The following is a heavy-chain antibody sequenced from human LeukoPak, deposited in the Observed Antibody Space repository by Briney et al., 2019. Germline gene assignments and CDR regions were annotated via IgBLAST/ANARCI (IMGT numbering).Heavy chain of an antibody. J-gene: IGHJ5*02. CDR3: ARSPRGDFWSGPYNWFVP. Sequence: GASVKVSCKASGYTFTINYLHWVRQAPGQGLEWMGIINPSGGTTIYAQKFQGRVTMTRDTSRSTGYMELSSLRSEDTAVYYCARSPRGDFWSGPYNWFVPWGQGTLVTVSS. D-gene: IGHD3-3*01. V-gene: IGHV1-46*01. CDR1: GYTFTINY. CDR2: INPSGGTT.